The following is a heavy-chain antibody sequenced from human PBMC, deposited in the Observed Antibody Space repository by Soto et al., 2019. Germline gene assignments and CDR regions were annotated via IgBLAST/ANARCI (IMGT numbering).Heavy chain of an antibody. CDR1: GGSTSSSGYQ. V-gene: IGHV4-39*01. CDR2: VYYNGNT. J-gene: IGHJ4*02. D-gene: IGHD1-26*01. Sequence: SEILSLTCTVSGGSTSSSGYQWVWIRQPPGKGLEWIGNVYYNGNTYYNPSLKSRVTISVDTSNNQFSLKVKSVTAADTAVYYCARLSGSYNDRYFDYWGEGPLVTVSS. CDR3: ARLSGSYNDRYFDY.